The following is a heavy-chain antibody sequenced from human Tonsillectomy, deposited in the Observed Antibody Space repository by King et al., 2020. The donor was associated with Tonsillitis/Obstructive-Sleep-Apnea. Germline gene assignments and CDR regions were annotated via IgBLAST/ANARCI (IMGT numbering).Heavy chain of an antibody. V-gene: IGHV3-30*18. Sequence: VQLVESGGGVVQPGRSLRLSCAASGFTFRSYGMHWVRQAPGKGLEWVAVISADGSVEYYADSVKGRFTIARDNSKNTLYLQMNSLRAEDTAVYYCAKEGGYCSSNSGYHGKYAFDSWGQGTMVTVSS. CDR2: ISADGSVE. J-gene: IGHJ3*02. CDR3: AKEGGYCSSNSGYHGKYAFDS. D-gene: IGHD2-2*01. CDR1: GFTFRSYG.